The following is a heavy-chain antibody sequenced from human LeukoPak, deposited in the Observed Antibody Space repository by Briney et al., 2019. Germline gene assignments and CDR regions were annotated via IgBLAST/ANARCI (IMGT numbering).Heavy chain of an antibody. CDR2: MYHSGST. J-gene: IGHJ4*02. V-gene: IGHV4-38-2*02. Sequence: SETLSLTCTVSNYSISTDYYWGWIRQPPGKGLEWIGTMYHSGSTYYNPSLKSRVTISVDTSKNQFSLKLSSVTAADTAEYYCARAGSGTYYKGFDYWGQGTLVTVSS. CDR3: ARAGSGTYYKGFDY. D-gene: IGHD3-10*01. CDR1: NYSISTDYY.